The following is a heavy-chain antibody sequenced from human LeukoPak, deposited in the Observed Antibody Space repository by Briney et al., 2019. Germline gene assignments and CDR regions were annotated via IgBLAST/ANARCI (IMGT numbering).Heavy chain of an antibody. J-gene: IGHJ6*02. CDR3: ATYTNWVAGDV. V-gene: IGHV3-7*01. CDR1: GFSMSVYW. Sequence: GGALGLSCEASGFSMSVYWLSWVRQAPGKGREGVGNIKQDGSERKYVDSVKGRFTISRDNAKKSLYLQMNSLRAEDTAVYYCATYTNWVAGDVWGQGTTVSVSS. D-gene: IGHD7-27*01. CDR2: IKQDGSER.